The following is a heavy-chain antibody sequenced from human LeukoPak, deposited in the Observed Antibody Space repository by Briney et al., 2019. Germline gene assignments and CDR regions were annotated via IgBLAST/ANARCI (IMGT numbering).Heavy chain of an antibody. Sequence: GGSLRLSCSASGFTFSSYAMHWVRQASGRGLEWVGLIRSKPSSYTTVYAAAVKGRFTISRDDSKNTAYLQMNSLKAEDTAVYYCTRQDCSGGSCSYVDYWGQGTLVIVSS. V-gene: IGHV3-73*01. D-gene: IGHD2-15*01. CDR1: GFTFSSYA. J-gene: IGHJ4*02. CDR2: IRSKPSSYTT. CDR3: TRQDCSGGSCSYVDY.